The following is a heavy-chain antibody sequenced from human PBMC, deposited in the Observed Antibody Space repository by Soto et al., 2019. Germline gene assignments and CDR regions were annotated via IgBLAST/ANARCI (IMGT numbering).Heavy chain of an antibody. V-gene: IGHV4-59*12. Sequence: QVQLQESGPGLVKPPETLSLTCTVSGGSISNFYWSWIRQPPGNGLEWIGYVDYSGTANYNPSLKTRVSMSVDTSKNQLSLKVTSVTAAYTAMYYCARADTAMTTPFDYWGQGTLVTVSS. CDR1: GGSISNFY. CDR3: ARADTAMTTPFDY. D-gene: IGHD5-18*01. CDR2: VDYSGTA. J-gene: IGHJ4*02.